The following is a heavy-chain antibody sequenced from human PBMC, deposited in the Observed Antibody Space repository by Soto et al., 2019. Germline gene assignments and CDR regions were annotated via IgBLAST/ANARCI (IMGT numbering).Heavy chain of an antibody. D-gene: IGHD2-8*01. CDR2: INPKSGGT. J-gene: IGHJ6*02. Sequence: ASVKVSCKASGYSFTDYHIHWVRQAPGQGLEWLGRINPKSGGTSTAQKFQGWVTMTTDTSISTASMELTRLTSDDTAIYYCARGDSTDCSNGVCSFFYNHDMDVGAQGTTVTVS. CDR1: GYSFTDYH. CDR3: ARGDSTDCSNGVCSFFYNHDMDV. V-gene: IGHV1-2*04.